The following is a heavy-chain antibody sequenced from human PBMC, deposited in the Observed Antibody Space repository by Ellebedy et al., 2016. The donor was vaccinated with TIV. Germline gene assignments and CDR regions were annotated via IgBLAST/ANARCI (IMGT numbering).Heavy chain of an antibody. D-gene: IGHD2-2*01. CDR1: GFTFSSYA. CDR2: ISSSSSTI. CDR3: ATDPDLLGYCSSTSCYEVEKVPDY. Sequence: GGSLRLXCAASGFTFSSYAMSWVRQAPGKGLEWVSYISSSSSTIYYADSVKGRFTISRDNAKNSLYLQMNSLRAEDTAVYYCATDPDLLGYCSSTSCYEVEKVPDYWGQGTLVTVSS. J-gene: IGHJ4*02. V-gene: IGHV3-48*04.